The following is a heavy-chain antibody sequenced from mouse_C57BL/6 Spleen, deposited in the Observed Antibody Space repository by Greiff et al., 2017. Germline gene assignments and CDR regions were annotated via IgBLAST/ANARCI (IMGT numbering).Heavy chain of an antibody. J-gene: IGHJ3*01. Sequence: QVHVKQSGAELVRPGTSVKVSCKASGYAFTNYLIEWVKQRPGQGLEWIGVINPGSGGTNYNEKFKGKATLTADKSSSTAYMQLSSLTSEDSAVYFCAREELGQFFAYWGQGTLVTVSA. V-gene: IGHV1-54*01. CDR3: AREELGQFFAY. CDR2: INPGSGGT. CDR1: GYAFTNYL. D-gene: IGHD3-3*01.